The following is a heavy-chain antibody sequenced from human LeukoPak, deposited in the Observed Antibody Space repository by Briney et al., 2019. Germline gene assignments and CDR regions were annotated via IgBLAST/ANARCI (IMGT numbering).Heavy chain of an antibody. CDR1: GVSISSYY. J-gene: IGHJ4*02. V-gene: IGHV4-59*01. CDR2: IDYSGNT. CDR3: ARWYYDSSGYRYFDY. D-gene: IGHD3-22*01. Sequence: KPSETLSLTCTVSGVSISSYYWTWIRQPPGKGLEWIGNIDYSGNTKYNPSLKSRVTISVDTSTNQFSLKLSSVTAADTAVFFCARWYYDSSGYRYFDYWGQGTLVTVSS.